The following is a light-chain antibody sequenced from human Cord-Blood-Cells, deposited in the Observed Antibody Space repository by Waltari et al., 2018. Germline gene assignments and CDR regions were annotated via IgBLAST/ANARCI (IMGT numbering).Light chain of an antibody. J-gene: IGLJ2*01. Sequence: QSALTQPASVSGSPGQSITLSCTGTSSDVGGYHYVSWYQQHPGKAPKRMIYDVSNRPSGVSNRFSGSKSGNTVSLTISGLQAEDEADYYCSSYTSSSTYVVFGGGTKLTVL. CDR1: SSDVGGYHY. CDR3: SSYTSSSTYVV. CDR2: DVS. V-gene: IGLV2-14*01.